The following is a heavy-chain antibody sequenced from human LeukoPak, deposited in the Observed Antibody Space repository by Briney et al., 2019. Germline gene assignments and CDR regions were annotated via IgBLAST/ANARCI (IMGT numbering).Heavy chain of an antibody. V-gene: IGHV4-31*03. D-gene: IGHD1-20*01. CDR1: GDSFSSGGYY. CDR3: ARDNTGYNYLDP. CDR2: IYSSGSI. Sequence: PSQTLSLTCTVSGDSFSSGGYYWTWVRQFPGKGLEWIGYIYSSGSIYYNPSLKSRVTISIETSKNQFSLNMTSVTAADTAVYYCARDNTGYNYLDPWGQGTLVTVSS. J-gene: IGHJ5*02.